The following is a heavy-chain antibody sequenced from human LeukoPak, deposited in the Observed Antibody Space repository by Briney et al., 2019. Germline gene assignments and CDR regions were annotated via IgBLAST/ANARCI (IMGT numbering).Heavy chain of an antibody. Sequence: SVKVSCKASGGTFSSYAISWVRQAPGQGLEWMGGIIPIFGTANYAQKLQGRVTMTTDTSTSTAYMELRSLRSDDTAVYYCARGYSSSWYGDYYYYGMDVWGQGTTVTVSS. CDR3: ARGYSSSWYGDYYYYGMDV. J-gene: IGHJ6*02. CDR2: IIPIFGTA. V-gene: IGHV1-69*05. CDR1: GGTFSSYA. D-gene: IGHD6-13*01.